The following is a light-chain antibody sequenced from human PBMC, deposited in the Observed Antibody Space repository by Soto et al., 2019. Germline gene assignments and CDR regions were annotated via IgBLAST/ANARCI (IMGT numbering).Light chain of an antibody. V-gene: IGLV2-8*01. CDR3: SSYAGSNNPYV. Sequence: QSLLTQPPSASGSPGQSVTISCTGTRSDVGGYNYVSWYQQHPGKAPKLMIYEVSKRPSGVPDRFSGSKSGNTASLTVSGLQAEDEADYYCSSYAGSNNPYVFGTGTKVTV. CDR1: RSDVGGYNY. CDR2: EVS. J-gene: IGLJ1*01.